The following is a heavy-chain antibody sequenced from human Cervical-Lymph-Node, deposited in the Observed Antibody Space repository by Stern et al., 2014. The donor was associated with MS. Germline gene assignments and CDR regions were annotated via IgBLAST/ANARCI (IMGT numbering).Heavy chain of an antibody. CDR1: GGSISSYY. D-gene: IGHD2/OR15-2a*01. V-gene: IGHV4-59*08. J-gene: IGHJ6*02. CDR3: ARGSLGPFSYYYAMDV. CDR2: IYYSGST. Sequence: QVQLQESGPGLVKPSETLSLTCTVSGGSISSYYWSWIRQPPGKGLEWIGYIYYSGSTNYNPSLQSRVTISVDTSKNQFSLKLTSGTAADTAVYYCARGSLGPFSYYYAMDVWGQGTTVTVSS.